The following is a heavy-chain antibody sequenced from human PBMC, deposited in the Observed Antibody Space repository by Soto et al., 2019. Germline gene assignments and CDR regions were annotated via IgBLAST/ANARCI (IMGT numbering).Heavy chain of an antibody. Sequence: QLQLQESGSGLVKPSQTLSLTCAVSGGSISSGGYSWSWIRQPPGKGLEWIGYIYHSGSTYYNPSLKSRVTISVDRSKNQFSLKLSFVTAADTAVYYCARGPPHSHWGQGTLVTVSS. J-gene: IGHJ4*02. CDR2: IYHSGST. CDR3: ARGPPHSH. V-gene: IGHV4-30-2*01. CDR1: GGSISSGGYS. D-gene: IGHD2-21*01.